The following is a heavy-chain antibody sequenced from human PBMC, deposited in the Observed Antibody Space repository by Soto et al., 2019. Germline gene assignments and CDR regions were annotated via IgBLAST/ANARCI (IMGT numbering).Heavy chain of an antibody. V-gene: IGHV4-30-4*01. CDR1: GGTISSGDYD. CDR3: ARSYGDYHFDY. D-gene: IGHD4-17*01. Sequence: ILSVTCTVSGGTISSGDYDWSWIRQPPGKGLEWIGYIYYSGITYYNPSLKSRVTISVDTSKKQFSMKLSSVTAADTAVYYCARSYGDYHFDYWGQGTLVTVSS. J-gene: IGHJ4*02. CDR2: IYYSGIT.